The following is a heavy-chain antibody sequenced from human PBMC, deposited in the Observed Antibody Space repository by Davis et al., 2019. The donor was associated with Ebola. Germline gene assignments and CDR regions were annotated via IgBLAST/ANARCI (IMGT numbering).Heavy chain of an antibody. J-gene: IGHJ3*02. V-gene: IGHV4-4*02. Sequence: MPSETLSLTCAVSGGSISSSNWWSWVRQPPGKGLEWIGEIYHSGSTNYNPSLKSRVTISVDKSKNQFSLKLSSVTAADTAVYYCAREGGYGDHVLDNAFDIWGQGTMVTVSS. CDR3: AREGGYGDHVLDNAFDI. CDR1: GGSISSSNW. CDR2: IYHSGST. D-gene: IGHD4-17*01.